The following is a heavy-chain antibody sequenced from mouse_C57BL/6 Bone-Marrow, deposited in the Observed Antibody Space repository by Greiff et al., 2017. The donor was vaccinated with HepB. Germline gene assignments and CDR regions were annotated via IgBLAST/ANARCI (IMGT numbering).Heavy chain of an antibody. Sequence: QVQLKESGAELVRPGTSVKVSCKASGYAFTNYLIEWVKQRPGQGLEWIGVINPGSGGTNYNEKFKGKATLTEDKSSSTAYMQLSSLTSEDSAVYFCARRWLLLHFDYWGQGTTLTVSS. CDR2: INPGSGGT. CDR1: GYAFTNYL. CDR3: ARRWLLLHFDY. V-gene: IGHV1-54*01. D-gene: IGHD2-3*01. J-gene: IGHJ2*01.